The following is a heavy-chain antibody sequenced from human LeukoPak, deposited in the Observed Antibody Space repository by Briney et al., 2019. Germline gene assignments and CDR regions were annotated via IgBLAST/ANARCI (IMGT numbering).Heavy chain of an antibody. CDR3: ARESRDYGDYVPFDY. CDR1: GGSISSYY. V-gene: IGHV4-59*01. D-gene: IGHD4-17*01. J-gene: IGHJ4*02. Sequence: SETLSLTCTVSGGSISSYYWSWIRQPPGKGLEWIGYIYYSGSTNYNPSLKSRVTISVDTSKNQFSLKLSSVTAADTAVYYCARESRDYGDYVPFDYWGQGTPVTVSS. CDR2: IYYSGST.